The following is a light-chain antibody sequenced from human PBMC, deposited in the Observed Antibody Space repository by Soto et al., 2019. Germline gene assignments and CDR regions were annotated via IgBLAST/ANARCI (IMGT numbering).Light chain of an antibody. CDR2: LEGRGSY. J-gene: IGLJ1*01. CDR1: SGHSSYI. CDR3: DTWDSNTQV. Sequence: QPVLTQSSSASASLGSSVKLTCTRSSGHSSYIIAWHQQQPGTAHRYLMKLEGRGSYNTGSAIPDRVSGSSSGADRYLTISNLQFEDEAYYYCDTWDSNTQVFGTGTKLTVL. V-gene: IGLV4-60*02.